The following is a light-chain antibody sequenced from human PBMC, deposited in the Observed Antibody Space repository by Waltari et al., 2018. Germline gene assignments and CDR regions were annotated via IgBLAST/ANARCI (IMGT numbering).Light chain of an antibody. CDR3: AAWDGGVSGPHV. J-gene: IGLJ1*01. CDR1: SSHIGSQH. CDR2: RHE. V-gene: IGLV1-47*01. Sequence: QSVLTQPPSASGTPGQRLTISCSGSSSHIGSQHVPSYQHRPGTTPKLLISRHEQRPSGVPDGFSGSKSVTSASLDISGLRSEDEGDYYCAAWDGGVSGPHVFGTGTKVTVL.